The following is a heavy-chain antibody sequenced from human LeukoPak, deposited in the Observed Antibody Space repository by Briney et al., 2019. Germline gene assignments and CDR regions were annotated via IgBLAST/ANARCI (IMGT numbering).Heavy chain of an antibody. Sequence: SETLSLTCTVSGGSISSYYWSWIRQPPGKGLEWIGYIYTSGSTNYNPSLKSRVTISVDTSKNQFSLKLSSVTAADTAVYYCVRQGPSEYSSGWYDNWFDPWGQGTLVTVSS. D-gene: IGHD6-19*01. V-gene: IGHV4-4*09. CDR3: VRQGPSEYSSGWYDNWFDP. CDR2: IYTSGST. CDR1: GGSISSYY. J-gene: IGHJ5*02.